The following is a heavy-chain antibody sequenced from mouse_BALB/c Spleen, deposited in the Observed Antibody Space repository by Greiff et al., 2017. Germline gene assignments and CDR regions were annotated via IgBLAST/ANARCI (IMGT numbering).Heavy chain of an antibody. Sequence: EVMLVESGGGLVKPGGSLKLSCAASGFTFSSYAMSWVRQTPEKRLEWVASISSGGSTYYPDSVKGRFTISRDNARNILYLQMSSLRSEDTAMYYCARGPSLYANSLDYWGQGTTLTVSS. D-gene: IGHD2-1*01. CDR3: ARGPSLYANSLDY. CDR2: ISSGGST. V-gene: IGHV5-6-5*01. J-gene: IGHJ2*01. CDR1: GFTFSSYA.